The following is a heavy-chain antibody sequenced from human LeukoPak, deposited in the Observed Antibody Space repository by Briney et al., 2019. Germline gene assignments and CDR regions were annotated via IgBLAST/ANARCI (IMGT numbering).Heavy chain of an antibody. D-gene: IGHD4-23*01. V-gene: IGHV3-48*03. CDR3: ARRAGGYSHRYDY. J-gene: IGHJ4*02. CDR2: ISSSGSTI. Sequence: SGGSLRLSCAASGFTFSSYEMNWVRQAPGKGLEWVSYISSSGSTIYYADSVTGRFTISRDISKNTVYLQMNSLRAEDTAVYYCARRAGGYSHRYDYWGQGILVTVSS. CDR1: GFTFSSYE.